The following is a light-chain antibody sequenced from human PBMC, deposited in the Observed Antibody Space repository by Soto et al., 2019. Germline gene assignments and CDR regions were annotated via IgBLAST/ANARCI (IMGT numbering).Light chain of an antibody. Sequence: QSALTQPPSASGSPGQSVTISCTGTSSDVGGYDYVSWYQQHPGKAPKLMIYEVTIRHSGVSDRFSGSKSGNTASLTVSGLQAEDEADYYCSSYTGGNPSYVFGSGTKVTVL. CDR2: EVT. CDR3: SSYTGGNPSYV. CDR1: SSDVGGYDY. J-gene: IGLJ1*01. V-gene: IGLV2-8*01.